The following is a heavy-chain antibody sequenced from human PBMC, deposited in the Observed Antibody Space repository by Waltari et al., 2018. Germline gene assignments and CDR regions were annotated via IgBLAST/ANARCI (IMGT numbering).Heavy chain of an antibody. D-gene: IGHD3-22*01. CDR3: ARGTYYYDSSGYYSPDY. J-gene: IGHJ4*02. Sequence: QVQLVESGGGVVQPGRSLRLSCAASGFTFSSYGMHWVRQAPGTGLEWVAVIWYDGSNKYYADSVKGRFTISRDNSKNTLYLQMNSLRAEDTAVYYCARGTYYYDSSGYYSPDYWGQGTLVTVSS. CDR1: GFTFSSYG. CDR2: IWYDGSNK. V-gene: IGHV3-33*01.